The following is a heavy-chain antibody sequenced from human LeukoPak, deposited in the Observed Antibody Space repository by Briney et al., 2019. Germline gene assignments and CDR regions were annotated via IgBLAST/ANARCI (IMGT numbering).Heavy chain of an antibody. D-gene: IGHD6-19*01. V-gene: IGHV3-30*04. CDR2: IQYDGSSK. CDR1: GFTFSNYA. J-gene: IGHJ4*02. Sequence: PGRSLRLSCAASGFTFSNYAMHWVRQTPGKGLEWVSVIQYDGSSKYYGDSVKGRFTISRDNSKNTLYLQMDTLRADDTAVYYCAKDRSGWYTIDYWGQGTLVTVPS. CDR3: AKDRSGWYTIDY.